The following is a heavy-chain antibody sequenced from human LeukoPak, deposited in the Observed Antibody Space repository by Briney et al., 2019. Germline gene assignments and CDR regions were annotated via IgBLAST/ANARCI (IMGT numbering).Heavy chain of an antibody. V-gene: IGHV4-59*01. D-gene: IGHD5-18*01. Sequence: SETLSLTCTVSGGSISSYYWSWIRQPPGKGLEWIGYIYYSGSTNYNPSLKSRVTISVDTSKNQFSLKLSSVTAADTAVYYCARGYNYGYEGAFDIWGQGTMVTVSS. CDR2: IYYSGST. J-gene: IGHJ3*02. CDR3: ARGYNYGYEGAFDI. CDR1: GGSISSYY.